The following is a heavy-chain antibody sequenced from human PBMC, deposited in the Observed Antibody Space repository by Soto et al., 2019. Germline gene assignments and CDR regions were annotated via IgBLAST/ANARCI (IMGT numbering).Heavy chain of an antibody. CDR1: GFTFSNAW. Sequence: GESLKISCAASGFTFSNAWMSWVRQAPGKGLEWVGRIKSKTDGGTTDYAAPVKGRFTISRDDSKNTLYLQMNSLKTEDTAVYYCTTEYYDYVWGSYRYYFDYWGQGTLVTVSS. J-gene: IGHJ4*02. CDR2: IKSKTDGGTT. D-gene: IGHD3-16*02. V-gene: IGHV3-15*01. CDR3: TTEYYDYVWGSYRYYFDY.